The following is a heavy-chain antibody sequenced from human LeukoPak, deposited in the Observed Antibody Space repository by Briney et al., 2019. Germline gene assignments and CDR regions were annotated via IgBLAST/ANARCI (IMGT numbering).Heavy chain of an antibody. CDR2: IQYDGSNK. CDR1: GFTFSSYG. V-gene: IGHV3-30*02. J-gene: IGHJ4*02. Sequence: GGSLRLSCAASGFTFSSYGMHWVRQAPGKGLKWVTFIQYDGSNKYYADSVKGRFTISRDNSKNTVYLQMNSLRTEDTAVYYCARSLTMVRAYDYWGQGTLVTVSS. D-gene: IGHD3-10*01. CDR3: ARSLTMVRAYDY.